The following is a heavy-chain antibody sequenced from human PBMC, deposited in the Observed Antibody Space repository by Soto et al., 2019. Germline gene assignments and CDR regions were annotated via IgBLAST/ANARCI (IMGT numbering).Heavy chain of an antibody. CDR1: GFTVSNYW. D-gene: IGHD3-10*01. Sequence: GGSLRLSCAASGFTVSNYWMNWVRQAPGKGLVWVSHIKSDGTTSYADSVEGRFTVSRDDAKNVMYLQMDTLRAEDTAVYYCVRAGHVFDVHYYGMDLWGQGTTVTV. V-gene: IGHV3-74*01. CDR2: IKSDGTT. CDR3: VRAGHVFDVHYYGMDL. J-gene: IGHJ6*02.